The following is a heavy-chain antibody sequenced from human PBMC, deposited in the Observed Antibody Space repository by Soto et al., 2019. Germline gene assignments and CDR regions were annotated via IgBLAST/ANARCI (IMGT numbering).Heavy chain of an antibody. CDR2: MNPKSGNT. Sequence: QVQLVQSGAEVKKPGASVKVSCKASGYTFTNYDINWVRLATGQGLEWMGWMNPKSGNTGYAQQFQGRVTMTRSTSISTAYMELSSLRSEDTAIYYCVRVYGEIDYWGQGTLVTVSS. CDR3: VRVYGEIDY. V-gene: IGHV1-8*01. CDR1: GYTFTNYD. J-gene: IGHJ4*02. D-gene: IGHD4-17*01.